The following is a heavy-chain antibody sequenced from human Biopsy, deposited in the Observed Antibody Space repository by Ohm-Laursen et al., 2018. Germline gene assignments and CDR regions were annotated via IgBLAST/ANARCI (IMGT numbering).Heavy chain of an antibody. D-gene: IGHD1-1*01. CDR2: FAPENGKT. V-gene: IGHV1-24*01. Sequence: GASVYVSCKVSGYSLNELFMHWVRQVPGKGLEWRGGFAPENGKTVYAQNFQARVSLTEDTSTDTAYMELRSLRSEDTAVYYCAADINVWNVNYWGQGTQVTVSS. CDR3: AADINVWNVNY. CDR1: GYSLNELF. J-gene: IGHJ4*02.